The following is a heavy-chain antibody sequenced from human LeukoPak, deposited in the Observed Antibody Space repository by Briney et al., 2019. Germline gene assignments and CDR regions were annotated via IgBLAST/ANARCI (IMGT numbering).Heavy chain of an antibody. V-gene: IGHV4-34*01. Sequence: PSETLSLTCAVYGGSFSGYYWSWIRQPPGKGLEWIGEINHSGSTNYNPSLKSRVTISVDTSKNQFSLKLSSVTAADTAVYYCARWGYYYDSSGPGTFDYWGQGTLVTVSS. D-gene: IGHD3-22*01. CDR1: GGSFSGYY. CDR2: INHSGST. J-gene: IGHJ4*02. CDR3: ARWGYYYDSSGPGTFDY.